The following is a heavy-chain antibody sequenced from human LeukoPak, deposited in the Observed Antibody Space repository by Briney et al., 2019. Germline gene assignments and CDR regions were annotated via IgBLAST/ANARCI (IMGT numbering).Heavy chain of an antibody. Sequence: SETLSLTCTVSGGSISSGSYYWRWIRQPAGKGLEWLGRIYTSGSTNYNPSLKSRVTISVDTSKNQFSLKLSSVTAADTAVYYCARGGGSGSYYGNWFDPWGQGTLVTVSS. J-gene: IGHJ5*02. V-gene: IGHV4-61*02. CDR3: ARGGGSGSYYGNWFDP. CDR2: IYTSGST. D-gene: IGHD1-26*01. CDR1: GGSISSGSYY.